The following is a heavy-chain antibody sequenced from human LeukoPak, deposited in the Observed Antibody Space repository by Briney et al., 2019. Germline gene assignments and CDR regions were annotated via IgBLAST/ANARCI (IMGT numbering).Heavy chain of an antibody. V-gene: IGHV4-4*07. D-gene: IGHD2-15*01. CDR3: ARKYCSGGSCYYFDS. CDR1: GGSISNYY. CDR2: IYSSGTT. Sequence: SETLSLTCTVSGGSISNYYWSWIRQPAGKGLEWIGRIYSSGTTNYNPSLKSRVSMSVDPSKNQFSLKLTSVTAADTAVYYCARKYCSGGSCYYFDSWGQGTLVTVSS. J-gene: IGHJ4*02.